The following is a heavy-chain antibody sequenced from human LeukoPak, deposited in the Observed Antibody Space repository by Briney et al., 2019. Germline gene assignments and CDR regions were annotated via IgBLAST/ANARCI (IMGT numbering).Heavy chain of an antibody. CDR2: ISGSGGST. CDR3: AKIGSSSGRIYYFDY. V-gene: IGHV3-23*01. Sequence: GGSLRLSCAASGFTFSSYAMSWVRQAPGKGLEWVSAISGSGGSTYYADSVKGRFTISRDNSKNTLYLQMNSLRAEDTAVYYCAKIGSSSGRIYYFDYWGQGTLVTVSS. J-gene: IGHJ4*02. D-gene: IGHD6-6*01. CDR1: GFTFSSYA.